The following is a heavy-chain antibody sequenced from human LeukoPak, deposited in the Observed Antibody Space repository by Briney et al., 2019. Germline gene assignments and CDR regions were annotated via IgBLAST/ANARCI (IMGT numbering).Heavy chain of an antibody. CDR3: ARVDGIAAAGWFDP. Sequence: GASVKVSCKASGYTFTSYGISWVRQAPGQGLEWMGWISAYNGNTNYAQKLQGRVTMTTDTSTSTAYMELRSLRSDDTAVYHCARVDGIAAAGWFDPWGQGTLVTVSS. CDR1: GYTFTSYG. D-gene: IGHD6-13*01. V-gene: IGHV1-18*01. J-gene: IGHJ5*02. CDR2: ISAYNGNT.